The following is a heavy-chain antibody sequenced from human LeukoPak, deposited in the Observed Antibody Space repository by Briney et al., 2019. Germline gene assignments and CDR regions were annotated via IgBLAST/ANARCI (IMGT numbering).Heavy chain of an antibody. D-gene: IGHD6-19*01. J-gene: IGHJ5*02. CDR2: INAGNGNT. CDR1: GYTFTSYA. CDR3: ARSSSRYSSGWYGAWFDP. Sequence: ASVKVSCKASGYTFTSYAMHWVRQAPGQRLEWMGWINAGNGNTKYSQKFRGRVTITRDTSASTAYMELSSLRSEDTAVYYCARSSSRYSSGWYGAWFDPWGQGTLVTVSS. V-gene: IGHV1-3*01.